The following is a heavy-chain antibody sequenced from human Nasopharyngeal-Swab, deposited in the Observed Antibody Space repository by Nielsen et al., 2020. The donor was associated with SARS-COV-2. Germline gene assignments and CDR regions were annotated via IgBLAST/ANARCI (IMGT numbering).Heavy chain of an antibody. CDR1: GDSVSSSNW. CDR2: IYYSGST. V-gene: IGHV4-39*01. J-gene: IGHJ6*03. CDR3: ARHAGSSWDYYYYYYMDV. D-gene: IGHD6-13*01. Sequence: GSLRLSCAVYGDSVSSSNWWGWVRQPPGKGLEWIGSIYYSGSTYYNPSLKSRVTISVDTSKNQFSLKLSSVTAADTAVYYCARHAGSSWDYYYYYYMDVWGKGTTVTVSS.